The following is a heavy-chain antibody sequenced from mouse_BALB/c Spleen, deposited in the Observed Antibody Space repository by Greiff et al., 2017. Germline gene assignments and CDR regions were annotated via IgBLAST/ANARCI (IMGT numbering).Heavy chain of an antibody. CDR1: GFTFSDYY. J-gene: IGHJ4*01. V-gene: IGHV5-4*02. D-gene: IGHD2-3*01. CDR3: ARAYEGNYAMDY. CDR2: ISDGGSYT. Sequence: EVHLVESGGGLVKPGGSLKLSCAASGFTFSDYYMYWVRQTPEKRLEWVATISDGGSYTYYPDSVKGRFTISRDNAKNNLYLQMSSLKSEDTAMYYCARAYEGNYAMDYWGQGTSVTVSS.